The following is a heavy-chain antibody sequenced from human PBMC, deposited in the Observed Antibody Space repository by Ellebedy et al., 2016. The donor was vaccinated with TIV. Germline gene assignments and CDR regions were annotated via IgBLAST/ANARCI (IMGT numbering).Heavy chain of an antibody. D-gene: IGHD2-21*01. CDR2: LSFDGSDK. CDR3: TRGFYSYFCDY. J-gene: IGHJ4*02. CDR1: GFTFGSYG. Sequence: GESLKISCAASGFTFGSYGMHWVRQTPGKGLEWVATLSFDGSDKDYADSVRGRFTISRDNSKKTLYLEISSLRPEDTGLYYCTRGFYSYFCDYWGQGTLVTVSS. V-gene: IGHV3-30*03.